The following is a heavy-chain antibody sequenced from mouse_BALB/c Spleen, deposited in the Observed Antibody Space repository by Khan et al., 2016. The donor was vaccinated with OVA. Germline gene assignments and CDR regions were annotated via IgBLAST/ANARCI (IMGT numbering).Heavy chain of an antibody. CDR3: ARSKKIVATYFDY. V-gene: IGHV1S81*02. J-gene: IGHJ2*01. CDR1: GYTFTSYW. Sequence: VQLQQSGAELVKAGASVKMSCKASGYTFTSYWMHWVKQRLGQGLEWFAETNPTNGRTYYNEKFKSKATLTVDKSSSTAYMLLSGPTFEDSAVYYCARSKKIVATYFDYWGQGTTRTVSS. D-gene: IGHD1-1*01. CDR2: TNPTNGRT.